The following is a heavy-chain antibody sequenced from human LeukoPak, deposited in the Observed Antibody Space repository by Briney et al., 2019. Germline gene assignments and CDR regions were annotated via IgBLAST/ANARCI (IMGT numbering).Heavy chain of an antibody. Sequence: SETLSLTCTVSGGSISSYYWSWIRQPPGKGLEWIGYIYYSGSTNYNPSLKSRVTISVDTSKNQFSLKLSSVTAADTPVYYCARRSSWYFKHPGVWFDPWGQGTLVTVSS. V-gene: IGHV4-59*12. CDR3: ARRSSWYFKHPGVWFDP. CDR1: GGSISSYY. CDR2: IYYSGST. D-gene: IGHD6-13*01. J-gene: IGHJ5*02.